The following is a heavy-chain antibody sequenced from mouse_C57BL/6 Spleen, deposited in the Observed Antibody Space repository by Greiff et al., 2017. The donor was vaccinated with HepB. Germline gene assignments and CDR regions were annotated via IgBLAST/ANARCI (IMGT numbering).Heavy chain of an antibody. Sequence: VQLQQSGPELVKPGASVKMSCKASGYTFTDYNMHWVKQSHGKSLEWIGYINPNNGGTSYNQKFKGKATLTVNKSSSAVDMELRSLTSEESAVYYCARGVYNDYDEGYYFDYWGQGTPLTVSS. J-gene: IGHJ2*01. D-gene: IGHD2-4*01. CDR2: INPNNGGT. V-gene: IGHV1-22*01. CDR3: ARGVYNDYDEGYYFDY. CDR1: GYTFTDYN.